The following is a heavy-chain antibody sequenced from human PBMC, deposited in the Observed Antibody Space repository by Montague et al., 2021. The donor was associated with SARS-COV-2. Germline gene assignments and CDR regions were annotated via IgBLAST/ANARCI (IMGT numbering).Heavy chain of an antibody. J-gene: IGHJ4*02. V-gene: IGHV4-34*01. CDR1: GGSFSGYY. CDR2: INHSGSI. CDR3: AREVGRGYSGYEGEY. D-gene: IGHD5-12*01. Sequence: SETLSLTCAVYGGSFSGYYWSWIRQPPGKGLEWIGEINHSGSINYNPSLKSRVTISVDTSKNQFSLKLSSVTAADAAVYYCAREVGRGYSGYEGEYWGQGTLVTVSS.